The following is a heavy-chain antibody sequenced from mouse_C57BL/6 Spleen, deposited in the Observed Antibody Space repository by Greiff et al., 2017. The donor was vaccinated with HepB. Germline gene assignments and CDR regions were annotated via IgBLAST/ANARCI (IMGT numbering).Heavy chain of an antibody. V-gene: IGHV1-81*01. CDR3: ARDHYDYDDYYAMDY. D-gene: IGHD2-4*01. CDR2: IYPRSGNT. CDR1: GYTFTSYG. Sequence: QVQLQQSGAELARPGASVKLSCKASGYTFTSYGISWVKQRTGQGLEWIGEIYPRSGNTYYNEKFKGKATLTADKSSSTAYMELRSLTSEDSAVYYCARDHYDYDDYYAMDYWGQGASVTVSS. J-gene: IGHJ4*01.